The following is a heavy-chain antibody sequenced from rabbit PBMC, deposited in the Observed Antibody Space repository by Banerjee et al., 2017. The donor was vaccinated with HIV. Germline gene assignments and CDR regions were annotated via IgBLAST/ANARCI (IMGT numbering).Heavy chain of an antibody. V-gene: IGHV1S40*01. CDR3: ARGGSNFYTRL. Sequence: QSLQESGGGLFQPGGSLALTCKASGFSLSNNYVMCWVRQAPGKGLEWIACINSNTGNTVYASWAKGPFTISKTSSTTVTLQMTSLTAADTATYFCARGGSNFYTRLWGPGTLVTVS. CDR2: INSNTGNT. CDR1: GFSLSNNYV. D-gene: IGHD8-1*01. J-gene: IGHJ4*01.